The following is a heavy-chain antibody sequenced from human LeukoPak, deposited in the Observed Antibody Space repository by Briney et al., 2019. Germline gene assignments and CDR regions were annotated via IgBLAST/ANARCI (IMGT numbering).Heavy chain of an antibody. D-gene: IGHD3-9*01. V-gene: IGHV3-21*01. CDR2: ISSSSSYI. J-gene: IGHJ4*02. CDR3: ARHDILTGYPSFDY. CDR1: GFTFSSYS. Sequence: GGSLRLSCAASGFTFSSYSMNWVRQAPGKGLEWVSSISSSSSYIYYADSVKGRFTISRDNAKNSLYLQMNSLRADDTAVFYCARHDILTGYPSFDYWGQGTLVTVSS.